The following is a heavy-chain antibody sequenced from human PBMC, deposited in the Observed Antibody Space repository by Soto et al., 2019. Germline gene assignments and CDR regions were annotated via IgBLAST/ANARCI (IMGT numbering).Heavy chain of an antibody. CDR3: ARGATPIYY. CDR2: ISAYNGNT. CDR1: GYTFTNFG. D-gene: IGHD2-21*02. Sequence: QVQLVQSGAEVKKPGASVKVSCKASGYTFTNFGISGVRQAPGQGLEWMGWISAYNGNTNSAQNFQGRITMTTDTSTSPAYTELRRLRSDDTGVYYCARGATPIYYWGRVTLVTFAA. J-gene: IGHJ4*02. V-gene: IGHV1-18*01.